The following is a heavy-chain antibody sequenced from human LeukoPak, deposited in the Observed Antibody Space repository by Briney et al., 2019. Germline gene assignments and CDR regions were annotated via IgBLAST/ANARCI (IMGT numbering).Heavy chain of an antibody. CDR2: ISGSGGST. D-gene: IGHD3-10*01. CDR1: GFTFSSYA. Sequence: GSLRLSCAASGFTFSSYAMSWVRQAPGKGLEWVSAISGSGGSTYYADSVKGRFTISRDNSKNTLYLQMNSLRAEDTAVYYCAKFRAYYYYYYMDVWGKGTTVTVSS. CDR3: AKFRAYYYYYYMDV. J-gene: IGHJ6*03. V-gene: IGHV3-23*01.